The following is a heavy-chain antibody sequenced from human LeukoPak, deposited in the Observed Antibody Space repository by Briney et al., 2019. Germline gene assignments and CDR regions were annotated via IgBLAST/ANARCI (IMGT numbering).Heavy chain of an antibody. D-gene: IGHD3-16*01. V-gene: IGHV4-38-2*02. CDR3: ARRGIAFDI. J-gene: IGHJ3*02. CDR1: GYSISSGYY. CDR2: IYHSGST. Sequence: SETLSLTCTVSGYSISSGYYWGWIRQPPGKGLEWIGSIYHSGSTYYNPSLKSRVTISVDTSKNQFSLKLSSVTAADTAVYYCARRGIAFDIWGQGTMVTVSS.